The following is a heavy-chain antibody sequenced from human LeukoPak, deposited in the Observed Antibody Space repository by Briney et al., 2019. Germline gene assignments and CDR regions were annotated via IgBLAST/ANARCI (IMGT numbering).Heavy chain of an antibody. J-gene: IGHJ3*01. CDR1: GGSISRLQ. D-gene: IGHD6-19*01. Sequence: KPSETLSLTCTVSGGSISRLQGSWIRQPPGKGLEWIGYIYYSGSTNYNPSLKSRVTISIGTSKIQFSLKLTSVTAADTAVYYCARGGVPVAGTGAFNVWGQGTMVTVSS. CDR3: ARGGVPVAGTGAFNV. CDR2: IYYSGST. V-gene: IGHV4-59*11.